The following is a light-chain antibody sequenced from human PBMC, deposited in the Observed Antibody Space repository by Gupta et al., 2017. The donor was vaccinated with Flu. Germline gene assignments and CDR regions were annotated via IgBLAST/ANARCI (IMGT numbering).Light chain of an antibody. CDR2: QAS. J-gene: IGKJ1*01. CDR1: QSVNSDY. Sequence: GTLSLSPGERATLFCRARQSVNSDYLAWYQQRPGQPPRLLVYQASNRATGIPARFSGRGSGTDFTLTISRLEAEDFAVYYCQQYGGVPRTFGQGTKVEIK. V-gene: IGKV3-20*01. CDR3: QQYGGVPRT.